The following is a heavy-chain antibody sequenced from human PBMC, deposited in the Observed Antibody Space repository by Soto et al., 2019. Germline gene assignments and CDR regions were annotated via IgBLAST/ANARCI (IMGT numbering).Heavy chain of an antibody. D-gene: IGHD3-22*01. CDR3: ARLYDSSGYEGGWFDP. CDR1: GGSISSGDYY. J-gene: IGHJ5*02. CDR2: IYYSGST. V-gene: IGHV4-30-4*01. Sequence: SETLSLTCTVSGGSISSGDYYWSWIRQPPGKGLEWIGYIYYSGSTYYNPSLKSRVTISVDTSKNQFSLKLSSVTAADTAVYYCARLYDSSGYEGGWFDPWGQGTLVTVSS.